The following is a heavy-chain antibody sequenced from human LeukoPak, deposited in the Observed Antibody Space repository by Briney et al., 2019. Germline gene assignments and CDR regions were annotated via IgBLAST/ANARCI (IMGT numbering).Heavy chain of an antibody. D-gene: IGHD3-9*01. Sequence: ASVKVSCKASGYTFTGYYMHWVRQAPGQGLEWMGWIDPNSGDTNYAQKFQGRVTMTRDTSISTAYMELSRLRSDDTAVYYCARNYYDVLTGYSIDYWGQGTLVTVSS. CDR3: ARNYYDVLTGYSIDY. CDR2: IDPNSGDT. CDR1: GYTFTGYY. J-gene: IGHJ4*02. V-gene: IGHV1-2*02.